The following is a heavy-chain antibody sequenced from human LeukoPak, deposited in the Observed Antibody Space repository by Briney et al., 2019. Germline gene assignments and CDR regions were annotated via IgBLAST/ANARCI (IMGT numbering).Heavy chain of an antibody. Sequence: PGGSLRLSCAASGFTFSSYAMSWVRQAPGKGLEWVSAISGSGGSTYYADSVKGRFTISRDNSKNTLYLQMNSLRAEDTAVYYCANSLYSYPYYFDYWGQGTLVTVSS. J-gene: IGHJ4*02. CDR2: ISGSGGST. CDR1: GFTFSSYA. D-gene: IGHD5-18*01. V-gene: IGHV3-23*01. CDR3: ANSLYSYPYYFDY.